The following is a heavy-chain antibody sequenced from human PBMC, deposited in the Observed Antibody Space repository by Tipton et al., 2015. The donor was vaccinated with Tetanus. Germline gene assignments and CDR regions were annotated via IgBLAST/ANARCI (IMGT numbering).Heavy chain of an antibody. D-gene: IGHD1-1*01. Sequence: QLMQSGAEVKKPGESLQISCKGSGYNFTVYYIGWVRQMPGKGLEWMGIVYPGDSTTKYSPSFQGQVTISADRSITTAYLRWSSLKASDTAIYYCARRRTTTALANYFDSWGQGTQVTVSS. V-gene: IGHV5-51*01. CDR3: ARRRTTTALANYFDS. CDR2: VYPGDSTT. CDR1: GYNFTVYY. J-gene: IGHJ4*02.